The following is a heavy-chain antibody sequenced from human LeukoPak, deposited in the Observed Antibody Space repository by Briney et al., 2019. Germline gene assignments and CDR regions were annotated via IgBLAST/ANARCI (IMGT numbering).Heavy chain of an antibody. V-gene: IGHV4-59*01. Sequence: SETLSLTGTVSGGSISSYYWSWIRQPPGKGLEWIGYIYYSGSTNYNPSLKSRVTISVDTSKNQFSLKLSSVTAADTAVYYCARAISGSSWGLRYWGQGTLVTVSS. J-gene: IGHJ4*02. D-gene: IGHD6-6*01. CDR1: GGSISSYY. CDR3: ARAISGSSWGLRY. CDR2: IYYSGST.